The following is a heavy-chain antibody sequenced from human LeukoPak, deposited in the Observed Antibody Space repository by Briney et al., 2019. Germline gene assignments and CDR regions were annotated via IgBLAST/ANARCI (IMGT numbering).Heavy chain of an antibody. V-gene: IGHV3-23*01. D-gene: IGHD3-16*01. CDR2: IRGNGVTT. J-gene: IGHJ1*01. Sequence: GGSLRLSCAASGFIFNSYTMNWVRQAPGKGLEWVSGIRGNGVTTYYADSVKGRFTISRDNSKNTLYLQMSSLGAEDTAVYFCAKDDAWGRYQDWGQGTLVTVSS. CDR1: GFIFNSYT. CDR3: AKDDAWGRYQD.